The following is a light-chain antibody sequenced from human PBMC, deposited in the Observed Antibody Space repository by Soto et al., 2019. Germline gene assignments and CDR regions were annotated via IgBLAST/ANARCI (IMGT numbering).Light chain of an antibody. V-gene: IGKV1-6*01. J-gene: IGKJ2*01. Sequence: AIQMTQSPSSLSAYVGDRVTITCRASQGIKNDVAWYQQKPGKAPQLLMYDASSLQSGVPSRFSGSGSGTDFTLTISSLQPEDFATYYCLQDYNYPYTFGQGTKLEIK. CDR2: DAS. CDR3: LQDYNYPYT. CDR1: QGIKND.